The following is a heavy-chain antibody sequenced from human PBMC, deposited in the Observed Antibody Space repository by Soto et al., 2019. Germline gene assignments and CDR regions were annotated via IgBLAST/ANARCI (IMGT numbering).Heavy chain of an antibody. CDR3: AREYGDYGVIDG. V-gene: IGHV4-34*01. Sequence: QVQLQQWGAGLLKPSETLSLTCAVYGGSFSGYYWRWNRQPPGKGLEWIGEINHSGSTNYHPSLKSRVTRSVDTSKNQFSRKLSSVPAADTAVCYCAREYGDYGVIDGWGQGTRFTVSS. J-gene: IGHJ4*02. CDR1: GGSFSGYY. D-gene: IGHD4-17*01. CDR2: INHSGST.